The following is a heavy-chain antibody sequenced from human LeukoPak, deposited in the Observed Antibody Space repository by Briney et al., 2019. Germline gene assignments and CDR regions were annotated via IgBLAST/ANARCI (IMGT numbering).Heavy chain of an antibody. CDR3: ARDAGYYYDSSGLPSGYYYIDV. J-gene: IGHJ6*03. CDR1: GYTFTGYY. CDR2: INPNSGGT. Sequence: ASVKVSCKASGYTFTGYYMHWVRQAPGQGLEGMGWINPNSGGTNYAQKFQGRVTMTRDTSISTAYMELSRLRSDDTAVYYCARDAGYYYDSSGLPSGYYYIDVWGKGTTVTVSS. V-gene: IGHV1-2*02. D-gene: IGHD3-22*01.